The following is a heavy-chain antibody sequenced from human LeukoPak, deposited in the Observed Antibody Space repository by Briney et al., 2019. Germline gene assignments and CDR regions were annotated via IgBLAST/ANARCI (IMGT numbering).Heavy chain of an antibody. V-gene: IGHV4-4*07. Sequence: SETLSLTCTVSGGSISGYYWSWIRQPAGKGPEWIGRIYTSGSTNYNPALKSRVTMSVDTSKNQFSLKLSSVTAADTAVYYCASTQPIRGMDVWGQGTTVTVSS. CDR1: GGSISGYY. D-gene: IGHD2-2*01. J-gene: IGHJ6*02. CDR3: ASTQPIRGMDV. CDR2: IYTSGST.